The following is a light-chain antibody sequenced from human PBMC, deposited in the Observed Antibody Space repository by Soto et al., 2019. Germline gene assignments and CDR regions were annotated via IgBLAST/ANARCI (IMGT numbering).Light chain of an antibody. J-gene: IGKJ4*01. CDR3: QQYVSTPLT. CDR1: QSVRNY. Sequence: IVLTQSPATLSLSPGERATRSCRASQSVRNYLAWYPQNPGQAPTLRIYDASNRATDIPAWFSGSGSGTVFTLTTSRLQHEDFAEYCCQQYVSTPLTFGGGTKVDIK. V-gene: IGKV3-11*01. CDR2: DAS.